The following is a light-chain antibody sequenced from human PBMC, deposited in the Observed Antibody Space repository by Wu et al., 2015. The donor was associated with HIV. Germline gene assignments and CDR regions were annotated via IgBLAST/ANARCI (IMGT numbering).Light chain of an antibody. CDR3: QQYASSPQT. CDR1: QSVSSSY. CDR2: GAS. J-gene: IGKJ1*01. Sequence: EIVLTQSPGTLSLSPGERATLSCRASQSVSSSYLAWYQQKPGQAPRLLIYGASSRATGIPDRFSGSGSGTDFTLTISRVEPEDFAVYYCQQYASSPQTFGQGTKVEIK. V-gene: IGKV3-20*01.